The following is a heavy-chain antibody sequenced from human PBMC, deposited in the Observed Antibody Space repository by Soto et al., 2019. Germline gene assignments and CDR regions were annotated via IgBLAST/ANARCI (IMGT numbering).Heavy chain of an antibody. CDR2: ISGSGGST. Sequence: EVQLLESGGGLVQPGGSLRLSCAASGFTFSSYAMSWVRQAPGKGLEWVSAISGSGGSTYYADSVKGRFTISRDNSKNTLYLQMNSLRAEDTAVYYCAKDLTSWFGELLYPDGDYWGQGTLVTVSS. J-gene: IGHJ4*02. CDR3: AKDLTSWFGELLYPDGDY. D-gene: IGHD3-10*01. V-gene: IGHV3-23*01. CDR1: GFTFSSYA.